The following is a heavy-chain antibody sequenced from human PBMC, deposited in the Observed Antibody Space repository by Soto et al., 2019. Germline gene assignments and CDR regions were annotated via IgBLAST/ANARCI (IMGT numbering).Heavy chain of an antibody. V-gene: IGHV4-4*02. CDR2: IYHNGST. J-gene: IGHJ4*01. CDR3: ASPGDDGVCSYEY. CDR1: GDSISSSNY. D-gene: IGHD4-17*01. Sequence: SETLSLTCAISGDSISSSNYWTWVRQPPGKGLEWIGEIYHNGSTNYNPSLKSRVTILVDTSKNQFSLKLNSVTASDTAVYFCASPGDDGVCSYEYFGHGTPVTVSS.